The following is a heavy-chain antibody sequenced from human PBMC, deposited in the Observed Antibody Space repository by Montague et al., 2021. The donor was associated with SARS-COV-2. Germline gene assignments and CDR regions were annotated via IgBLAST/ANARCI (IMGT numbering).Heavy chain of an antibody. V-gene: IGHV4-59*01. J-gene: IGHJ4*02. D-gene: IGHD4-17*01. Sequence: STNYNPSLKSRVTISVDTSKNQFSLKLSSVTAADTAVYYCARVYGPVDYWGQGTLVTVSS. CDR3: ARVYGPVDY. CDR2: ST.